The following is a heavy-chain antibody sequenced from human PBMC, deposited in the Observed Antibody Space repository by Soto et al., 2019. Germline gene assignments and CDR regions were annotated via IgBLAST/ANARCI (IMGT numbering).Heavy chain of an antibody. CDR1: GASISSSSYY. CDR3: ARQPYDYIWGSYRGLFDY. D-gene: IGHD3-16*02. V-gene: IGHV4-39*01. CDR2: IYSSGSP. J-gene: IGHJ4*02. Sequence: LHLRESAPGLVRLSEPRSFTCTVSGASISSSSYYWGWIRQPPGRGWGGIGSIYSSGSPYYNPSLKSQVTISVDTSKNQFSLKLSSVTAADTAVYYCARQPYDYIWGSYRGLFDYWGQGTLVTVSS.